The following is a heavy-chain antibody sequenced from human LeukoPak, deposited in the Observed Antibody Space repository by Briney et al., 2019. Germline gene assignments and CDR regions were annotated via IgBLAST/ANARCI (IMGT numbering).Heavy chain of an antibody. CDR1: GGSIGGGVYS. J-gene: IGHJ5*02. CDR3: ARAPGSTNWFDP. V-gene: IGHV4-30-2*01. CDR2: IYHSGST. D-gene: IGHD3-10*01. Sequence: PSQTLSLTCAVSGGSIGGGVYSWNWIRQPPGKGLEWIGYIYHSGSTYYNPSLKSRVTISVDRSKNQFSLKLSSVTAADTAVYYCARAPGSTNWFDPWGQGTLVTVSS.